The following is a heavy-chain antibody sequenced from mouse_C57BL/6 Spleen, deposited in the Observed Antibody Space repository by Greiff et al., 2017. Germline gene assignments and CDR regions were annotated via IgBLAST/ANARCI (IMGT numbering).Heavy chain of an antibody. D-gene: IGHD1-1*01. V-gene: IGHV5-4*03. CDR3: ARVGLYYYGSSWYFDV. Sequence: EVKLVESGGGLVKPGGSLKLSCAASGFTFSSYAMSWVRQTPEKRLEWVATISDGGSYTYYPDNVKGRFTISRDNAKNHLYLQMSHLKSEDTAMYYGARVGLYYYGSSWYFDVWGTGTTVTVSS. CDR2: ISDGGSYT. J-gene: IGHJ1*03. CDR1: GFTFSSYA.